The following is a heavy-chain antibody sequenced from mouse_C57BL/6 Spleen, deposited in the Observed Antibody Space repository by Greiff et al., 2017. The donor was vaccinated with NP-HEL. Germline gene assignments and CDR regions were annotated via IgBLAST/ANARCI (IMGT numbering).Heavy chain of an antibody. CDR1: GFNIKDYY. Sequence: EVQLQQSGAELVRPGASVKLSCTASGFNIKDYYMHWVKQRPEQGPEWIGRIDPEDGDTEYAPKFQGKATMTADTSSNTAYLQLSSLTSEDTAVYYCTGSNYYDYDIAYWGQGTLVTVSA. D-gene: IGHD2-4*01. V-gene: IGHV14-1*01. CDR3: TGSNYYDYDIAY. J-gene: IGHJ3*01. CDR2: IDPEDGDT.